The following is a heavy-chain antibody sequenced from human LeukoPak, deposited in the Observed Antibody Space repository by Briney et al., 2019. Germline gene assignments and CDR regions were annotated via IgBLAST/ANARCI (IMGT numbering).Heavy chain of an antibody. V-gene: IGHV4-39*01. J-gene: IGHJ4*01. Sequence: SETLSLTCSVSGGSISSSSYYWGWIRQPPGKGLEWIGSIYYSGSTYYNPSLKSRVTISVDTPNNQFSLKLSSVTAADTAVYYCAXXXRXXXXTXXXFXNWGXGTQVTVS. D-gene: IGHD4-11*01. CDR3: AXXXRXXXXTXXXFXN. CDR1: GGSISSSSYY. CDR2: IYYSGST.